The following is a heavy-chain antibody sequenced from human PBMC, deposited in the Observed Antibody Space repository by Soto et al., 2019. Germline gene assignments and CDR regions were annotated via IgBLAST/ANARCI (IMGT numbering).Heavy chain of an antibody. V-gene: IGHV4-30-2*01. CDR1: GGSISSRDYS. D-gene: IGHD3-22*01. J-gene: IGHJ4*02. CDR2: IYHSGSS. Sequence: SETLSLTCAVSGGSISSRDYSWSWIRQPPGKGLEWIGYIYHSGSSYYNPSLKSRVTISGDRSKNQFSLKLRSVTAADTAVYYCASGPIEFYDSSGFTWGADNWGQGTLVTVSS. CDR3: ASGPIEFYDSSGFTWGADN.